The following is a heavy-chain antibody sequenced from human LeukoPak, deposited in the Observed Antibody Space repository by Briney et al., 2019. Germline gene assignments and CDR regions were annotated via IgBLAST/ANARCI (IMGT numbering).Heavy chain of an antibody. CDR1: GFTFSSYA. D-gene: IGHD3-22*01. CDR3: ARERVVDAAFDI. V-gene: IGHV3-30*04. CDR2: ISYDGSNK. J-gene: IGHJ3*02. Sequence: GGSLRLSCAASGFTFSSYAMHWVRQAPGKGLEWVAVISYDGSNKYYADSVKGRFTISRDNSKNTLYLQMNSLRAEDTAVYYCARERVVDAAFDIWGQGTMVTVSS.